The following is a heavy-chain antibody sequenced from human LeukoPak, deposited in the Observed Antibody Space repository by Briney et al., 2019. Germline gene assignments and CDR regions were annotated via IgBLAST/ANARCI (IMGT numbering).Heavy chain of an antibody. CDR1: GFTFSSYW. J-gene: IGHJ4*02. D-gene: IGHD2-21*01. CDR2: IKPKTDGETT. CDR3: ITPLPYSAQ. V-gene: IGHV3-15*07. Sequence: GGSLRLSCAASGFTFSSYWMNWVRQTPGKGLEWVGRIKPKTDGETTEYAAPVKGRFSISRDDSKNMLYLQMNSLKTEDTAVYYCITPLPYSAQGGQGTLVTVSS.